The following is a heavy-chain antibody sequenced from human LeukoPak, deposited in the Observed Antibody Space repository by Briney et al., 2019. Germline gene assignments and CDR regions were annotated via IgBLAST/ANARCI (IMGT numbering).Heavy chain of an antibody. Sequence: EWVSTISGSGDITYYADSVRGPFTISRDNSKDTLYLQMNNLRAEDTAVYYCLRWSGFHYWGQGTRVTVSS. J-gene: IGHJ4*02. CDR3: LRWSGFHY. V-gene: IGHV3-23*01. CDR2: ISGSGDIT. D-gene: IGHD3-3*01.